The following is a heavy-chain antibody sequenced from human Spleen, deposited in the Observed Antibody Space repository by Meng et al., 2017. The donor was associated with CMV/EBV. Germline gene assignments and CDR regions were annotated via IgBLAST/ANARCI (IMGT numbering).Heavy chain of an antibody. J-gene: IGHJ3*02. CDR3: ARSNIAVSTSAFDI. D-gene: IGHD2-15*01. V-gene: IGHV4-39*01. CDR1: GGSISSSSYY. Sequence: SGGSISSSSYYWGWIRQPPGKGLEWIGSIYYSGSTYYNPSLKSRVTISVDTSKNQFSLKLSSVTAADTAVYYCARSNIAVSTSAFDIWGQGTMVTVSS. CDR2: IYYSGST.